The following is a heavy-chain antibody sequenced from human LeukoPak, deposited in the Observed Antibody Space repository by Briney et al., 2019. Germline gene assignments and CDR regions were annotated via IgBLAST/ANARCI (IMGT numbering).Heavy chain of an antibody. D-gene: IGHD2-21*01. CDR1: GFTFSSYH. Sequence: PGGSLRLSCEVSGFTFSSYHMNWVRQAPGKGLEWVSSISSSSRYIYYADSMTGRFTISRDNAKNSLYLQMHSLRSEDTAVYYCARDHGRVFPQPDHWFDPWGQGTLVTVSS. V-gene: IGHV3-21*04. J-gene: IGHJ5*02. CDR2: ISSSSRYI. CDR3: ARDHGRVFPQPDHWFDP.